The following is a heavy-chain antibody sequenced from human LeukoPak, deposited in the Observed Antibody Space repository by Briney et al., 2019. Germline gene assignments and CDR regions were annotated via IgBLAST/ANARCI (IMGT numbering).Heavy chain of an antibody. J-gene: IGHJ4*02. V-gene: IGHV3-33*01. Sequence: GGSLRLSCAASGFTFSSYGMHWVRQAPGKGLEWVAVIWYDGSNKYYADSVKGRFTISRDNSKNTLYLQMNSLRAEDTAVYYCAREGDFWSGYCFDYWGQGTLVTVSS. CDR2: IWYDGSNK. D-gene: IGHD3-3*01. CDR3: AREGDFWSGYCFDY. CDR1: GFTFSSYG.